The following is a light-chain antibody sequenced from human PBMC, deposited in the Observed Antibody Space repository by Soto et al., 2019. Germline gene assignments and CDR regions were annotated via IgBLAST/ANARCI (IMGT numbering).Light chain of an antibody. CDR3: QSYDSSLLGV. V-gene: IGLV1-40*01. CDR1: SSNIGLGYD. J-gene: IGLJ2*01. Sequence: QAVVTQPPSVSGAPGQRVTISCTVTSSNIGLGYDVHWYQQLPGTAPKILIYGNSNRPSGVPDRFSGSKSGTSASLAITGLQAEDEADYYCQSYDSSLLGVFGGGTKLTVL. CDR2: GNS.